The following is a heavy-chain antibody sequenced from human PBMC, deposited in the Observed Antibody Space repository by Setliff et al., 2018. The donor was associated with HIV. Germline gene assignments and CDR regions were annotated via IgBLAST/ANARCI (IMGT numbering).Heavy chain of an antibody. CDR2: IYRGDGGDVT. D-gene: IGHD6-19*01. J-gene: IGHJ4*02. CDR1: GFTVSDTH. V-gene: IGHV3-53*01. CDR3: ARADSGWGGFDY. Sequence: PGGSLRLSCAASGFTVSDTHMTWVRQAPGGGLQWVSVIYRGDGGDVTHYTDSVKGRFTISRDNAKKSLYLQMNSLRAEDTAVYYCARADSGWGGFDYWGQGTLVTVSS.